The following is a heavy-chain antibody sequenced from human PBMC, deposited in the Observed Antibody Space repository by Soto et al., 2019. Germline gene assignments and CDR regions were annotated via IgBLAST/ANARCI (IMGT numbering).Heavy chain of an antibody. D-gene: IGHD3-22*01. CDR3: ARDPRYYDSGGYYDY. J-gene: IGHJ4*02. Sequence: EVQLLESGGGLVQPGGSLRLSCAASGFSFTTYAMGWVRQAPGKGLEWVSAVSGSGSTTYYADPVKGRFIISRNNAKTTAYLYMNSLRAEDTAVYYCARDPRYYDSGGYYDYWGQGTLVTVSS. CDR1: GFSFTTYA. V-gene: IGHV3-23*01. CDR2: VSGSGSTT.